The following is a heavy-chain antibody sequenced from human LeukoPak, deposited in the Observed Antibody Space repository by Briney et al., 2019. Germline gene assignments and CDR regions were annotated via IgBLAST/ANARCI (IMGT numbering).Heavy chain of an antibody. CDR3: ASLSFNYDFWSGYFATTQFDY. D-gene: IGHD3-3*01. CDR1: GGSISSYY. J-gene: IGHJ4*02. V-gene: IGHV4-59*01. Sequence: KPSETLSLTCTVSGGSISSYYWSWIRQPPGKGLEWIGYIYYSGSTNYNPSLKSRVTISVDTSKNQFSLKLSSVTAADTAVYYCASLSFNYDFWSGYFATTQFDYWGQGTLVTVSS. CDR2: IYYSGST.